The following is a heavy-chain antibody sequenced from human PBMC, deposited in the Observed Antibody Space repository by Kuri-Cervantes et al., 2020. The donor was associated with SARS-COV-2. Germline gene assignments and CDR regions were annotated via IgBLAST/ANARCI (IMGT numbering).Heavy chain of an antibody. CDR1: GFTFSSYS. Sequence: GESLKISCAASGFTFSSYSMNWVRQAPGKGLEWVSSISSSSSYIYYADSVKGRFTIYRDNAKNSLYRQMNSLRAEDTAVYYCARAQRGLMVALDYWGQGTLVTVSS. CDR2: ISSSSSYI. V-gene: IGHV3-21*01. D-gene: IGHD5-12*01. CDR3: ARAQRGLMVALDY. J-gene: IGHJ4*02.